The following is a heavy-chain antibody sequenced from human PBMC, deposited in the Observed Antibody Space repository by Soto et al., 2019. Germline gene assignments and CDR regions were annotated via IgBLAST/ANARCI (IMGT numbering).Heavy chain of an antibody. CDR2: INPNGGGT. D-gene: IGHD1-26*01. J-gene: IGHJ6*02. V-gene: IGHV1-2*04. CDR3: ARDKGSGSYYRGYYYYYGMDV. Sequence: ASVKVSCKASGYTFTGYYMHWVRQAPGQGLEWMGWINPNGGGTNYAQKFQGWVTMTRDTSISTAYMELSRLRSDATAVSYSARDKGSGSYYRGYYYYYGMDVWGQGTTVTVSS. CDR1: GYTFTGYY.